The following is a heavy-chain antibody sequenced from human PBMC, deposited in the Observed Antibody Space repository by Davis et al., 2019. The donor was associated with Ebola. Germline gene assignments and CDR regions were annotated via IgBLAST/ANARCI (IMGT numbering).Heavy chain of an antibody. D-gene: IGHD2-15*01. Sequence: GGSLKLSCAASGFTFISYSMNWVRQAPGKGLEGVSAISGSGGSTYYADSVKGRFTISRDNSKNTLYLQMNSLRAEDTAVYYCAKAYHIVVGGGVPLGWGQGTLVTVSS. V-gene: IGHV3-23*01. CDR3: AKAYHIVVGGGVPLG. J-gene: IGHJ4*02. CDR1: GFTFISYS. CDR2: ISGSGGST.